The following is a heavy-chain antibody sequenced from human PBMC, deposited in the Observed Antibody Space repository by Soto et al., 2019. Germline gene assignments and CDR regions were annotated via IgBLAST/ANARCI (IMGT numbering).Heavy chain of an antibody. Sequence: EVRLVESGGGLIQPGGSLRLSCAASGLSVSSNYMTWVRQTPGKVLEWVSTIYPSGTTFYADTVKGRFAVSRDISNNTLYLEMNSLRVEDTAVYYCAKDAPAYKFYGVDVWGLGTTVTVSS. CDR2: IYPSGTT. CDR1: GLSVSSNY. CDR3: AKDAPAYKFYGVDV. D-gene: IGHD3-16*01. V-gene: IGHV3-53*01. J-gene: IGHJ6*02.